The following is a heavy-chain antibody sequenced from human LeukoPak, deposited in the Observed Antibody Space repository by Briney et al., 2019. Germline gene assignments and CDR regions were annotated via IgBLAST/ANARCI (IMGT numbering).Heavy chain of an antibody. CDR1: GDSISLFY. CDR3: ARVSPDTATDYGWFDP. V-gene: IGHV4-59*01. CDR2: IHYSGRT. Sequence: PSETLSLTCIVSGDSISLFYWSWIRQPPGKGLEWIGYIHYSGRTNYNPSLKSRVTMSLDTLKNHFSLKLRSVTAADTAVYYCARVSPDTATDYGWFDPWGQGSLVTVSS. J-gene: IGHJ5*02. D-gene: IGHD5-18*01.